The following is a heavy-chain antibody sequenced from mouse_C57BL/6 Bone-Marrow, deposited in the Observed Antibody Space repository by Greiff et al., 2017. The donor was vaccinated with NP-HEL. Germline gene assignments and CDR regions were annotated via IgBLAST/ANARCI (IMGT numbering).Heavy chain of an antibody. CDR3: VGSGFAY. Sequence: VQLQQPGASVKLSCKASGYTFTSYWMHWVKQRPGQGLEWIGMIHPNSGSTNYNEKFKSKATLTVDKSSSTAYMQLSSLTSEDAAFYCGVGSGFAYWGQGTLVTVSA. V-gene: IGHV1-64*01. D-gene: IGHD4-1*01. CDR1: GYTFTSYW. J-gene: IGHJ3*01. CDR2: IHPNSGST.